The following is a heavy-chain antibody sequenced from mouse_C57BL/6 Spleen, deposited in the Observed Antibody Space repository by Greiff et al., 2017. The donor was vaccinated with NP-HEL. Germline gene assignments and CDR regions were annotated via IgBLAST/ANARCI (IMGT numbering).Heavy chain of an antibody. V-gene: IGHV1-15*01. CDR1: GYTFTDYE. Sequence: VQLQQSGAELVRPGASVTLSCKASGYTFTDYEMHWVKQTPVHGLEWIGAIDPETGGTAYNQKFKGKAILTADKSSSTAYMELRSLTSEDSAVYYGTRGDVAWFAYWGQGTLVTVSA. J-gene: IGHJ3*01. D-gene: IGHD3-3*01. CDR2: IDPETGGT. CDR3: TRGDVAWFAY.